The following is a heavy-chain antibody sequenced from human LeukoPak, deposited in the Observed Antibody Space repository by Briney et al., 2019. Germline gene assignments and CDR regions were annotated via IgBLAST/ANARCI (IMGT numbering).Heavy chain of an antibody. CDR1: GFTVSSNY. CDR3: ARLAYSSGWYAAFDY. D-gene: IGHD6-19*01. Sequence: GGSLRLSCAASGFTVSSNYMSWVRQAPGKGLEWVSVIYSGGSTYYADSVKGRFTISRDKSKNTLYLQMNSLRGEDTAVYYCARLAYSSGWYAAFDYWGQGTLVTVSS. V-gene: IGHV3-53*01. J-gene: IGHJ4*02. CDR2: IYSGGST.